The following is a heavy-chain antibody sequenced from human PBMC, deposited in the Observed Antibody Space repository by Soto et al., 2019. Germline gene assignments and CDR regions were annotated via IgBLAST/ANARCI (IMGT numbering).Heavy chain of an antibody. D-gene: IGHD2-2*01. V-gene: IGHV4-39*01. Sequence: PSETLSLTCLFSGEYLSKTTSYLGWIRQPPGKGLEWIGTIYHSGSTYYNPSLMSRVTLSIDKSKNQFSLKLNSVTAADTAVYYCARRVGSCSGTSCNGWFDPWGQGTLVTVSS. CDR2: IYHSGST. J-gene: IGHJ5*02. CDR1: GEYLSKTTSY. CDR3: ARRVGSCSGTSCNGWFDP.